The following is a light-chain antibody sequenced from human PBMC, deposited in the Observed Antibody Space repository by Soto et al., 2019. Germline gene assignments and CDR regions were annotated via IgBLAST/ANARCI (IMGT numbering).Light chain of an antibody. V-gene: IGKV3-11*01. J-gene: IGKJ5*01. Sequence: IVVTQSPSTLSLSPGERATLSCRASQSVSSYLAWYQQKPGQAPRLLIYDASNRATGIPARFSGSGSGTDFTLTISSLEPEDFAVYYCQQRSNWRTFGQGTRLEIK. CDR2: DAS. CDR3: QQRSNWRT. CDR1: QSVSSY.